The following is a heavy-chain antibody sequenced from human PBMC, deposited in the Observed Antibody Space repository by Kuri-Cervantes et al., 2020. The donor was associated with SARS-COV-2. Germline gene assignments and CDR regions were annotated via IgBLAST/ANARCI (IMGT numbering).Heavy chain of an antibody. CDR1: GFTFSSYA. D-gene: IGHD2-2*01. CDR3: AKAGGYCSSTSCSQYGIPDY. J-gene: IGHJ4*02. Sequence: GGSLRLSCAASGFTFSSYAMSWVRQAPGKGLEWVSAISGSGGSTYYADSVKGRFTISRDNSKNTLYLQMNSLRAEDTAVHYCAKAGGYCSSTSCSQYGIPDYWGQGTLVTVSS. CDR2: ISGSGGST. V-gene: IGHV3-23*01.